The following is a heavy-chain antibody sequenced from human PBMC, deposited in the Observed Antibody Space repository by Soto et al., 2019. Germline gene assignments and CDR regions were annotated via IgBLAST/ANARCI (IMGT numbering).Heavy chain of an antibody. V-gene: IGHV2-5*01. Sequence: ASGPTLVNSTHALTLTCSFSGFSLSTVGRGVGWIRQPPGKALEWLSLIYWNDDKRFSPSLNSRLTITKDTSKNQVVITMPNIDQGDTAKYYCAHRGYGDYTRYNWVDPCGQGTMVTVSS. D-gene: IGHD4-17*01. CDR3: AHRGYGDYTRYNWVDP. J-gene: IGHJ5*02. CDR2: IYWNDDK. CDR1: GFSLSTVGRG.